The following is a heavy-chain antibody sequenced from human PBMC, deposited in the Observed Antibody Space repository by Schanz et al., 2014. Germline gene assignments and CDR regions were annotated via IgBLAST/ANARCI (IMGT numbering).Heavy chain of an antibody. Sequence: EVQLLESGGGLVQPGGSLRLSCAASGFTFGDYAMTWVRQAPGKGLEWVSAISGSGGSTYYADSVKGRFTISRDNSKTTLYLQMNSLRAEDTAVYYCAKGRFGELSAFDIWGQGTMVTVSS. CDR3: AKGRFGELSAFDI. V-gene: IGHV3-23*01. CDR2: ISGSGGST. D-gene: IGHD3-10*01. J-gene: IGHJ3*02. CDR1: GFTFGDYA.